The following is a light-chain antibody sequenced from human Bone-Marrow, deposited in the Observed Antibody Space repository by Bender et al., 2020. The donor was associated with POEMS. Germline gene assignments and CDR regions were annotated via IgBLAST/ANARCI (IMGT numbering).Light chain of an antibody. Sequence: QSVLTQPPSASGTPGQRVTISCSGSSSNIGTNPVNWYHQLPGTAPKLLIYINNQRPSGVPDRFSGSKSGTSASLAISGLQSEDEADYYCAAWDDSRNGWVFGGGTKLTVL. V-gene: IGLV1-44*01. CDR3: AAWDDSRNGWV. CDR1: SSNIGTNP. J-gene: IGLJ3*02. CDR2: INN.